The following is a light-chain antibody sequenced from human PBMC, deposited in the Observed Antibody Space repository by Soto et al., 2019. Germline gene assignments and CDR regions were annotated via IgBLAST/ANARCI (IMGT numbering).Light chain of an antibody. CDR1: SCDFSGYNY. J-gene: IGLJ1*01. CDR3: SSYSSTTTLVV. CDR2: DVN. V-gene: IGLV2-14*03. Sequence: QSVLTQPASVSGSPGQSITLSCSATSCDFSGYNYVSWYQQHPGEAPKLIIYDVNNRPSGVSNRFSGSTSGNTASLTISGLQADDEADYYCSSYSSTTTLVVFGTGTRSPS.